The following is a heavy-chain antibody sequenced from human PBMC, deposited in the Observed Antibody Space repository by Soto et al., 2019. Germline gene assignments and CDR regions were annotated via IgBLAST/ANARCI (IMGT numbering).Heavy chain of an antibody. CDR2: INPSGDDI. V-gene: IGHV1-46*01. CDR3: VSDGTATFTGFDY. J-gene: IGHJ4*02. Sequence: QVQLVQSGAEVKKPGASVQVSCKASGYISIKYCMYWVRQAPGQGLEWMGRINPSGDDITYAQKFQGSVNMTMDTSTSTVYMELSSLRSEDTAVYYCVSDGTATFTGFDYCAQGTRVTVSS. D-gene: IGHD1-1*01. CDR1: GYISIKYC.